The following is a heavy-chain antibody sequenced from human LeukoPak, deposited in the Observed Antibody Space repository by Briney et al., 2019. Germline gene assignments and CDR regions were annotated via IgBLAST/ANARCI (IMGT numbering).Heavy chain of an antibody. D-gene: IGHD3-22*01. CDR1: GGSISNYY. J-gene: IGHJ4*02. CDR3: ARGRGDSKGTSFHY. CDR2: NDYIGST. V-gene: IGHV4-59*01. Sequence: SETLSLTCTVSGGSISNYYWSWIRQPPGKGLEWIGYNDYIGSTTYNPSLKSRVTISIDTSKNQFSLRLSSVTAADTAVYYCARGRGDSKGTSFHYWGQGTLVTVSA.